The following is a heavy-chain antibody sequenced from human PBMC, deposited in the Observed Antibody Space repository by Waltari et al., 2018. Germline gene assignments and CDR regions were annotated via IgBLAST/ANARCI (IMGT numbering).Heavy chain of an antibody. CDR2: IGTIGDT. D-gene: IGHD3-10*01. CDR3: AKGGLRALWRRVDYFDY. V-gene: IGHV3-13*01. J-gene: IGHJ4*02. Sequence: EVQLVESGGGLVQPGGSLRLSCAASGFTFRASDMHWVRQITGKGLEWVSGIGTIGDTYYPDSMEGRFSISRDDDKNSLHLQMNSLRAGDTAVYYCAKGGLRALWRRVDYFDYWGQGILVTVSA. CDR1: GFTFRASD.